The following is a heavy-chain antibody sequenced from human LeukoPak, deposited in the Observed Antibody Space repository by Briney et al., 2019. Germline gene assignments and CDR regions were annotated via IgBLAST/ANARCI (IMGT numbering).Heavy chain of an antibody. J-gene: IGHJ4*02. CDR2: ISYDGSNK. D-gene: IGHD4-23*01. V-gene: IGHV3-30-3*02. Sequence: GGSLRLSCAASGFAFSSYAMHWVRQAPGKGLEWVAVISYDGSNKYYADSVKGRFTISRDNSKNTLYLQMNSLRAEDTAVYYCAKHGRMTTVVTPPLYWGQGTLVTVSS. CDR1: GFAFSSYA. CDR3: AKHGRMTTVVTPPLY.